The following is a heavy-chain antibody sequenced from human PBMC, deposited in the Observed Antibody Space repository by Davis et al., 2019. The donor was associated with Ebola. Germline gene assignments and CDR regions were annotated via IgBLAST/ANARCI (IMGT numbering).Heavy chain of an antibody. CDR3: ARVRVDSPMVNAFDI. J-gene: IGHJ3*02. CDR2: ISSTGSYM. D-gene: IGHD5-18*01. Sequence: GESLKISCAASGFTFSTYTVNWVRQAPGKGLEWVSSISSTGSYMYYADSMKGRFTVSRDNAKTSLYLQMDSLRAEDTAVYYCARVRVDSPMVNAFDIWGQGTMVTVSS. CDR1: GFTFSTYT. V-gene: IGHV3-21*01.